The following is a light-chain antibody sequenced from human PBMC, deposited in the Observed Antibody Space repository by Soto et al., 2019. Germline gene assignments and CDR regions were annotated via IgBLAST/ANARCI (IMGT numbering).Light chain of an antibody. CDR3: QQYGSSPRT. CDR2: DLS. V-gene: IGKV3-20*01. Sequence: EIVLTQSPGTLSLSPGESATLSCRASQSVSRTYLAWYQQKPGQAPRLLIYDLSRRTTGIPDRFSASGSGTDFTLTISRLEPEDFAVYYCQQYGSSPRTFGQGTKLEI. CDR1: QSVSRTY. J-gene: IGKJ2*02.